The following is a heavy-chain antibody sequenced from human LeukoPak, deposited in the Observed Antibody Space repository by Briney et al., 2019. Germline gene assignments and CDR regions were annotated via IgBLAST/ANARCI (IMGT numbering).Heavy chain of an antibody. V-gene: IGHV1-2*02. CDR2: INPNSGGT. J-gene: IGHJ4*02. CDR3: ARDLGTAMVRGVDY. D-gene: IGHD5-18*01. CDR1: GYTFTGYY. Sequence: GASVKVSCKASGYTFTGYYMHWVRQAPGQGLEWMGWINPNSGGTNYAQKFQGRVTMTRDTSISTAYMELSRLRSDDTAVYYCARDLGTAMVRGVDYWGQGTLVTVSS.